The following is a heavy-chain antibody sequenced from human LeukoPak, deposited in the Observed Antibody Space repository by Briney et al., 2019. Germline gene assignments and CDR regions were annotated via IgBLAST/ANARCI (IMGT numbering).Heavy chain of an antibody. CDR3: ARDGGGLGAFDI. CDR1: GFTFSNYW. Sequence: GGSLRLSCAASGFTFSNYWIHWVRQAPGKGLVWVSRIDNAGSITTYADSVKGRFTISRDNSKNTLYLQMNSLRAEDTAVYYCARDGGGLGAFDIWGQGTMVTVSS. CDR2: IDNAGSIT. V-gene: IGHV3-74*03. D-gene: IGHD3-16*01. J-gene: IGHJ3*02.